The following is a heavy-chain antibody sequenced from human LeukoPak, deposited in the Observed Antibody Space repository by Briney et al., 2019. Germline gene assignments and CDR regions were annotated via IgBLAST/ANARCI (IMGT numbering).Heavy chain of an antibody. CDR3: ARGIGFGNFDL. D-gene: IGHD3-16*01. V-gene: IGHV4-34*01. CDR1: GGSISSGGYY. CDR2: INHSGST. Sequence: NPSETLSLTCAVSGGSISSGGYYWSWIRQPPGKGLEWIGEINHSGSTNYNPSLKSRVTISVDTSKDQFSLKLSSVTAADTAVYYCARGIGFGNFDLWGRGTLVTVSS. J-gene: IGHJ2*01.